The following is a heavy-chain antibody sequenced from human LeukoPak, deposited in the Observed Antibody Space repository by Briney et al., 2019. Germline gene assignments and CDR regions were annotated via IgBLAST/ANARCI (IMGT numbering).Heavy chain of an antibody. J-gene: IGHJ5*02. CDR2: IYYSGST. D-gene: IGHD3-22*01. V-gene: IGHV4-39*01. CDR1: GGSISSSSYY. CDR3: ARHAYYYDSSGYYYWFDP. Sequence: SETLSLTCTVSGGSISSSSYYWGWIRQPPGKGLEWIGCIYYSGSTYYNPSLKSRVTISVDTSKNQFSLKLSSVTAADTAVYYCARHAYYYDSSGYYYWFDPWGQGTLVTVSS.